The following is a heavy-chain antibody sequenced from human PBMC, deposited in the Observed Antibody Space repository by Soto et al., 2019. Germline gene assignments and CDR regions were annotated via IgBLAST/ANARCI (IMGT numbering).Heavy chain of an antibody. V-gene: IGHV3-33*01. D-gene: IGHD4-17*01. J-gene: IGHJ6*02. CDR2: IWYDGSNK. CDR3: ARDRYGAYYYGMDV. CDR1: GFTFSSYV. Sequence: PGGSLRLSCAASGFTFSSYVMHWVRQAPGKGLEWVAVIWYDGSNKYYADSVKGRFTISRDNSKNTLYLQMNSLRAEDTAVYYCARDRYGAYYYGMDVWGQGTTVTVSS.